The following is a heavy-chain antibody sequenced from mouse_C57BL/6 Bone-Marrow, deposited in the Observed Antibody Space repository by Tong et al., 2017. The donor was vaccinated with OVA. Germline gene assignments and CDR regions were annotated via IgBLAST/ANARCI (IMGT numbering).Heavy chain of an antibody. CDR1: EYEFPSHD. V-gene: IGHV5-2*01. J-gene: IGHJ3*01. Sequence: EVQLQESGGGLVQPGESLKLSCESNEYEFPSHDMSWVRKTPEKRLELVAAINSDGGSTYYPDTMERRFIISRDNTKKPLYLQMSSLRSDDTSLYYCARPLFTDGCLFAYWGQGTLVSVSA. CDR2: INSDGGST. D-gene: IGHD1-1*01. CDR3: ARPLFTDGCLFAY.